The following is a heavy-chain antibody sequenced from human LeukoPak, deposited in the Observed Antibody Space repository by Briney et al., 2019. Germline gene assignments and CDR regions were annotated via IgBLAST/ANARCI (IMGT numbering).Heavy chain of an antibody. Sequence: ASVKVSCKASGYTFTRYYMHWVGQAPGQGLEWMGWINPNSGGTNDAQKFQGRVTMTRDTSISTAYMELSRLRSDDTAVYYCARESPETGTTPYYVMDVWGQGTTVTVSS. V-gene: IGHV1-2*02. J-gene: IGHJ6*02. CDR1: GYTFTRYY. CDR3: ARESPETGTTPYYVMDV. CDR2: INPNSGGT. D-gene: IGHD1-7*01.